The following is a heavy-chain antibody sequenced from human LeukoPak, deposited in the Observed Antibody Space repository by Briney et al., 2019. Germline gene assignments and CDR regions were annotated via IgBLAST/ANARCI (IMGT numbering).Heavy chain of an antibody. D-gene: IGHD6-19*01. CDR3: ARDLVTSGSTRGFDY. J-gene: IGHJ4*02. CDR2: TYYRSKWSN. CDR1: GDSVSGNSAA. Sequence: SQTLSLTCAISGDSVSGNSAAWNWIRQSPSRGLEWLGRTYYRSKWSNDYAVSVKSRIIINPETSKNQFSLQLNSVTPEDTAIYYCARDLVTSGSTRGFDYWGQGTLVTVSS. V-gene: IGHV6-1*01.